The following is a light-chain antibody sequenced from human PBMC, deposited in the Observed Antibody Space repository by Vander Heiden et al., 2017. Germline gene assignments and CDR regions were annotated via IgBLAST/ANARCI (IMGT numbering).Light chain of an antibody. CDR1: SSDVGGYNY. Sequence: QSALTQPASVSGSPGQSITISCTGTSSDVGGYNYVSWYQQHPGKAPKLMIYDVSKLPSGVSNRFSGSKSGNTTSLPLSSLPSLAIPAYSFASSPTRRPSFGGGTKLTVL. CDR2: DVS. J-gene: IGLJ2*01. V-gene: IGLV2-14*03. CDR3: ASSPTRRPS.